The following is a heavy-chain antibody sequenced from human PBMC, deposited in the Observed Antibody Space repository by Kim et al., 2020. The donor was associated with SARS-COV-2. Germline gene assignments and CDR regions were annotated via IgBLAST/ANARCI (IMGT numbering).Heavy chain of an antibody. J-gene: IGHJ4*02. V-gene: IGHV3-7*01. CDR3: ARDTYYYGSGSYYNLGLIVY. D-gene: IGHD3-10*01. CDR2: IKQDGSEK. CDR1: GFTFSSYW. Sequence: GGSLRLSCAASGFTFSSYWMSWVRQAPGKGLEWVANIKQDGSEKYYVDSVKGRFTISRDNAKNSLYLQMNSLRAEDTAVYYCARDTYYYGSGSYYNLGLIVYWGQGTLVTVSS.